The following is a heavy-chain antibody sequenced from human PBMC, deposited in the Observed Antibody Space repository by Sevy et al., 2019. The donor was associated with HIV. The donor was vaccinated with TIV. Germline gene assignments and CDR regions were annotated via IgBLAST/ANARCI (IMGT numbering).Heavy chain of an antibody. Sequence: GGSLRLSCAASGFIFSNYYMTWVRQAPGKGLEWVSYISDRSDTISYADSVKGRFTISRDNAKSALYLQMSSLRGEDTAVYYCVRVRDRYCSGGSCYYGYFFDYWGQGTLVTVSS. CDR1: GFIFSNYY. CDR3: VRVRDRYCSGGSCYYGYFFDY. D-gene: IGHD2-15*01. J-gene: IGHJ4*02. V-gene: IGHV3-48*01. CDR2: ISDRSDTI.